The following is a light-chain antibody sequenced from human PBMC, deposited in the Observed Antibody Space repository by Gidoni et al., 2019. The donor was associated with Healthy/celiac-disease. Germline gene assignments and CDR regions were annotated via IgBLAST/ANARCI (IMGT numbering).Light chain of an antibody. CDR1: QSISSY. Sequence: DIQMTQSPSSLSASVGDRVTITCRASQSISSYLNWYQLKPGEAPKLLIYAASSLQSGVPSRFSGSGSGTDFTLTISSLQPEDFATYYCQQSYSTPRTFGQXTKVEIK. V-gene: IGKV1-39*01. CDR2: AAS. J-gene: IGKJ1*01. CDR3: QQSYSTPRT.